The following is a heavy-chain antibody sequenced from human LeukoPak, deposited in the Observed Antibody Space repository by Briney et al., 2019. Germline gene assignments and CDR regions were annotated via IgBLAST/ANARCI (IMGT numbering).Heavy chain of an antibody. Sequence: PGGSLRLSCAASGFTFSSYSMNWVRQAPGKGLEWVSSISPSSSFIYYANSVKGRFTISRDNAKNSLFLQMNSLRAEDTAVYYCARASDRYSYLFYYMDVWGKGTTVTVSS. D-gene: IGHD5-18*01. CDR3: ARASDRYSYLFYYMDV. V-gene: IGHV3-21*01. J-gene: IGHJ6*03. CDR1: GFTFSSYS. CDR2: ISPSSSFI.